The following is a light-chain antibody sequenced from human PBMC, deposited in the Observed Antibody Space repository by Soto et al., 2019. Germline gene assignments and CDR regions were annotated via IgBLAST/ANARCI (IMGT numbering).Light chain of an antibody. V-gene: IGKV1-9*01. CDR3: QQLNSYPIT. CDR1: QGISSY. J-gene: IGKJ5*01. CDR2: AAS. Sequence: DIQLTQSPSFLSASVGDRVTITCRASQGISSYLAWYQQKPGKAPKLLIYAASTLQSGVPSRFSGSGSGTDFTLTISCLQSEDFATYYCQQLNSYPITFGQGTRLEIK.